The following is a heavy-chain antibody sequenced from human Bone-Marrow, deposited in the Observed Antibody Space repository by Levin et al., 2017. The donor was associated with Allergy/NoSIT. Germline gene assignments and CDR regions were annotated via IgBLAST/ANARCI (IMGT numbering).Heavy chain of an antibody. Sequence: SVKVSCKASGGTFSSYAISWVRQAPGQGLEWMGGIIPIFGTANYAQKFQGRVTITADKSTSTAYMELSSLRSEDTAVYYCARETRESSYGLLRLSVWGQGTLVTVSS. CDR1: GGTFSSYA. CDR3: ARETRESSYGLLRLSV. V-gene: IGHV1-69*06. CDR2: IIPIFGTA. J-gene: IGHJ4*02. D-gene: IGHD5-18*01.